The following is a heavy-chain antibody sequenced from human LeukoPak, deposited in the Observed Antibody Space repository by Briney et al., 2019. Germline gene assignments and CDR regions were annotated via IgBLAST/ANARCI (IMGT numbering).Heavy chain of an antibody. D-gene: IGHD3-16*01. Sequence: GWSLRLSCAASGFTFSSYAMSWVRQAPGKGLEWVSAISGSGGSTYYADSVKGRFTISRDNSKNTLYLQMNSLRAEDTAVYYCAKDKLGGPYNWFDPWGQGTLVTVSS. CDR3: AKDKLGGPYNWFDP. V-gene: IGHV3-23*01. J-gene: IGHJ5*02. CDR2: ISGSGGST. CDR1: GFTFSSYA.